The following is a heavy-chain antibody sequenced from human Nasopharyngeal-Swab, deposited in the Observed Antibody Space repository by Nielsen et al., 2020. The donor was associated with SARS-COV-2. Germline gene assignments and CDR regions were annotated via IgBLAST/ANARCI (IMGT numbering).Heavy chain of an antibody. CDR3: AKDRGCSGGSCYTVYYYGMDV. CDR2: ISSSGSTI. CDR1: GFTFSDYY. D-gene: IGHD2-15*01. Sequence: GGSLRLSCAASGFTFSDYYMSWIRQAPGKGLEWVSYISSSGSTIYYADSVKGRFTISRDNAKNSLYLQMNSLRAEDTAVYYCAKDRGCSGGSCYTVYYYGMDVWGQGTTVTVSS. V-gene: IGHV3-11*01. J-gene: IGHJ6*02.